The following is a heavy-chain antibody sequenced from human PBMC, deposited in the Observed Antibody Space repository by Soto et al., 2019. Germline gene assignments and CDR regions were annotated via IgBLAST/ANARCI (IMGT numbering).Heavy chain of an antibody. D-gene: IGHD2-21*02. CDR3: AREETAWPLAYGLDV. J-gene: IGHJ6*02. V-gene: IGHV3-21*01. CDR1: GFTFSTYS. CDR2: IGRRSDI. Sequence: GSLRLSCEASGFTFSTYSMHWVRQAPGKGLEWVSSIGRRSDIYYADSVKGRFTISRGNAKNSVSLQMKSLRDEDTAVYYCAREETAWPLAYGLDVWGQGTTVTV.